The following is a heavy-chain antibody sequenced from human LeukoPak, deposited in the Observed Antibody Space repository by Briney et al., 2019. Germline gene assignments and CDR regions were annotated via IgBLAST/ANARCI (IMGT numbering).Heavy chain of an antibody. CDR1: GFTFSSYW. CDR2: IKQDGSEK. CDR3: ARVGTGTSCYGSCWFDP. V-gene: IGHV3-7*01. D-gene: IGHD2-2*01. J-gene: IGHJ5*02. Sequence: GGSLRPSCAASGFTFSSYWMSWVRQAPGKGLEWVANIKQDGSEKYYVDSVKGRFTISRENAKNSLYLQMNSLRAEDTAVYYCARVGTGTSCYGSCWFDPWGQGTLVTVSP.